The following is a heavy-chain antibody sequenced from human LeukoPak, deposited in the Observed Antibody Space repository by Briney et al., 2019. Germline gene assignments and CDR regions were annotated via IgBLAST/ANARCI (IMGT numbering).Heavy chain of an antibody. CDR2: ISGSGGST. Sequence: GGSLRLPCAASGFTFSSYAMSWVRHAPGKGLEWVSAISGSGGSTYYADSVKGRFTISRDNSKNTLYLQMNSLRAEDTAVYYCASDCGGDCRRVLDIWGQGTMVTVSS. V-gene: IGHV3-23*01. CDR3: ASDCGGDCRRVLDI. CDR1: GFTFSSYA. D-gene: IGHD2-21*02. J-gene: IGHJ3*02.